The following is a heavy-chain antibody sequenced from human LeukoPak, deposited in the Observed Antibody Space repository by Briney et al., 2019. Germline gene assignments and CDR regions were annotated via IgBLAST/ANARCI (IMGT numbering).Heavy chain of an antibody. J-gene: IGHJ5*02. CDR2: ISPIFDTA. D-gene: IGHD5-24*01. Sequence: ASLTVSCTAAGATFSSYAISWMRQAPGQRLEWNGGISPIFDTADYAQKFQGRVRITADKSTSTAYMELSSLGSEDTAVFFQAEDGIRDRDDNWFDPWGQGTLVTVSS. CDR1: GATFSSYA. CDR3: AEDGIRDRDDNWFDP. V-gene: IGHV1-69*06.